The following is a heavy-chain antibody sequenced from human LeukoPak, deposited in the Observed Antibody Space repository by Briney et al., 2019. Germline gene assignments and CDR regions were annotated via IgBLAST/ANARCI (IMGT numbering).Heavy chain of an antibody. V-gene: IGHV3-21*01. CDR3: ARMEGYSSSWYGDY. D-gene: IGHD6-13*01. CDR1: GFTFSSYS. J-gene: IGHJ4*02. CDR2: ISSSSSYI. Sequence: PGGSLRLSCAASGFTFSSYSMNWVRQAPGKGLEWVSSISSSSSYIYYADSVKGRFTTSRDNAKNSLYLQMNSLRAEDTAVYYCARMEGYSSSWYGDYWGQGTLVTVSS.